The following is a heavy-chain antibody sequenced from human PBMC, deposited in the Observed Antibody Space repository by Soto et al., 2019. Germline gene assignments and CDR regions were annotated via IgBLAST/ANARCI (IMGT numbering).Heavy chain of an antibody. CDR2: IAYDVSNK. D-gene: IGHD2-15*01. Sequence: VGRLRVSGGASGFTFSNYGMHWVRHAPGKGLEWVAVIAYDVSNKYYADSVKGRFTISRDNSKNTLYLQMNSLRAEDTAVYYCATRPAYCSGGSCPSTTTYYYYYYGMDVWGQGTTVTVSS. CDR3: ATRPAYCSGGSCPSTTTYYYYYYGMDV. CDR1: GFTFSNYG. V-gene: IGHV3-30*03. J-gene: IGHJ6*02.